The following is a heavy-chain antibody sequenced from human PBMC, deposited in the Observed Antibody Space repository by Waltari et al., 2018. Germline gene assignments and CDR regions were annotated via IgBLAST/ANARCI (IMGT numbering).Heavy chain of an antibody. CDR2: VNPKTGAI. V-gene: IGHV1-2*02. CDR3: VRDPGISTADYWYFDF. CDR1: GYPVTGHY. Sequence: QVLLVQSGAEVKLPGAALTVSCETPGYPVTGHYLTWVRQAPGQGLEWVGVVNPKTGAIKDGEKFQGRVTMTRDTSINTAYLQLRRLTYDDTATYYCVRDPGISTADYWYFDFWGRGTLVTVST. J-gene: IGHJ2*01. D-gene: IGHD6-25*01.